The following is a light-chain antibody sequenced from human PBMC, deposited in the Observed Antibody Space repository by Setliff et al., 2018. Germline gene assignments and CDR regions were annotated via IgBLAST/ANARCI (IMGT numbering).Light chain of an antibody. CDR1: SSDVNDYNF. V-gene: IGLV2-14*01. J-gene: IGLJ3*02. CDR2: RVN. Sequence: QSALTQPASVSGSPGQSITIACTGLSSDVNDYNFVSWYQQHPGKAPKLIISRVNNRPSGVSNRFSGSKSGNTTSLTISGLQAEDEADYYCSSNTNSNTLFVFGGGTKVTVL. CDR3: SSNTNSNTLFV.